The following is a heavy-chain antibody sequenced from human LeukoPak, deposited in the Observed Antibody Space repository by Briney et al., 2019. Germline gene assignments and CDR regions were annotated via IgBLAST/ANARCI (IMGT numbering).Heavy chain of an antibody. CDR1: GFIFDRYV. J-gene: IGHJ1*01. CDR2: ISGNGGTT. Sequence: GGSLRLSCAASGFIFDRYVMSWVRQGPGKGLEWVSGISGNGGTTYYPDSVKGRFTVSRDNSRNTLYLQMGSLRGDDTAIYYCAKDRISCSGDCFSDTETFQNWGQGIQVTVSS. V-gene: IGHV3-23*01. D-gene: IGHD2-21*02. CDR3: AKDRISCSGDCFSDTETFQN.